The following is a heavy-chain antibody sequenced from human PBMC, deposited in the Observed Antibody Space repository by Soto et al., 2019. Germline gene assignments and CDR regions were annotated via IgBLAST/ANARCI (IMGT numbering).Heavy chain of an antibody. V-gene: IGHV4-59*06. J-gene: IGHJ6*02. Sequence: SETQSLTCTVSGGSLRGYYWSWIRQPPWKGLESIGNIYYIVNTYYNPSLKSRLIISIDTSKNQFSLKVGSVTAADMAVYYWARSSLYGMDACGQGNTVTV. CDR3: ARSSLYGMDA. CDR2: IYYIVNT. D-gene: IGHD1-1*01. CDR1: GGSLRGYY.